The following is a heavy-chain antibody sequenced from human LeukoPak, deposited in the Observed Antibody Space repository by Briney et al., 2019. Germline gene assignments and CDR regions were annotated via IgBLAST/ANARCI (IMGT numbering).Heavy chain of an antibody. CDR3: ARHSYYDSVFDP. J-gene: IGHJ5*02. CDR2: INHSGST. V-gene: IGHV4-34*01. Sequence: SETLSLTCAVYGGSFSGYYWSWIRQPPGKGLEWIGEINHSGSTNYNPSLKSRGTISVDTSKNQFSLKLSSVTAADTAVYYCARHSYYDSVFDPWGQGTLVTVSS. CDR1: GGSFSGYY. D-gene: IGHD3-3*01.